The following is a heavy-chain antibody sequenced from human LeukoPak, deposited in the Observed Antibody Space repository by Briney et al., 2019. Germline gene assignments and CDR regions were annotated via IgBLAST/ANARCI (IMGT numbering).Heavy chain of an antibody. CDR2: IKQDGSEK. CDR3: ARRDGYKIFDY. D-gene: IGHD5-24*01. CDR1: GFTFDDYG. Sequence: GGSLRLSCAASGFTFDDYGMSWVRQAPGKGLEWVANIKQDGSEKYYVDSVKGRFTISRDNAKNSLYLQMNSLRAEDTAVYYCARRDGYKIFDYWGQGTLVTVSS. V-gene: IGHV3-7*01. J-gene: IGHJ4*02.